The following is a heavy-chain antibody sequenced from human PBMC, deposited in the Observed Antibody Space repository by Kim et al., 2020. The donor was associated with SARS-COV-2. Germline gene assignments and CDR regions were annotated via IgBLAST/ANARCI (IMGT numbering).Heavy chain of an antibody. CDR3: ARDHLDCSSTSCYLGYYYGMDV. V-gene: IGHV1-2*04. CDR2: INPNSGGT. D-gene: IGHD2-2*01. CDR1: GYTFTGYY. J-gene: IGHJ6*02. Sequence: ASVKVSCKASGYTFTGYYMHWVRQAPGQGLEWMGWINPNSGGTNYAQKFQGWVTMTRDTSISTAYMELSRLRSDDTAVYYCARDHLDCSSTSCYLGYYYGMDVWGQGTTVTVSS.